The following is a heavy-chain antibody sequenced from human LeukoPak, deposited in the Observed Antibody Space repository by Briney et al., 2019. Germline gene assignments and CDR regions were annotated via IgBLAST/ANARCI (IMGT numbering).Heavy chain of an antibody. Sequence: GGSLRLSCAASGFTFSIYEMNRVRQAPGKGLEWVSYISSSGSTIYYADSVKGRFTISRDNAKNSLYLQMNSLRAEDTAVYYCARDGWYSGSYPYFQHWGQGTLVTASS. CDR1: GFTFSIYE. V-gene: IGHV3-48*03. CDR3: ARDGWYSGSYPYFQH. CDR2: ISSSGSTI. J-gene: IGHJ1*01. D-gene: IGHD1-26*01.